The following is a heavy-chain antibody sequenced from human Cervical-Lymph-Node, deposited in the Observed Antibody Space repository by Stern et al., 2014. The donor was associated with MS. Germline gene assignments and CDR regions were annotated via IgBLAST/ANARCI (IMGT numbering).Heavy chain of an antibody. CDR3: AHRPSVGVITDYFDY. CDR1: GFSLSTGGVG. CDR2: IYWDDFQ. D-gene: IGHD3-10*01. J-gene: IGHJ4*02. Sequence: QVTLRESGPTLLRPAQTLTLTCTFSGFSLSTGGVGVGWIRQPPGKALEWLALIYWDDFQRFSPSLESRLTITKDTSKNQVVLTLTNVDPVDTATYYCAHRPSVGVITDYFDYWGQGILVTVSS. V-gene: IGHV2-5*02.